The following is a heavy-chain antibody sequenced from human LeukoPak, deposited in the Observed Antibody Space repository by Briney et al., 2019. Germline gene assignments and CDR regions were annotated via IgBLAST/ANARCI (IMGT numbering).Heavy chain of an antibody. CDR2: IYYSGST. Sequence: PSETLSLTCTVSGGSISSSSYYWGWIRQPPGKGLEWIGSIYYSGSTFYNPSLKSRVTISVDTSKNQFSLKLSSVTAADTAVYYCARSDRSSTPLDAFDIWGQGTMVTVSS. J-gene: IGHJ3*02. D-gene: IGHD1-14*01. V-gene: IGHV4-39*01. CDR1: GGSISSSSYY. CDR3: ARSDRSSTPLDAFDI.